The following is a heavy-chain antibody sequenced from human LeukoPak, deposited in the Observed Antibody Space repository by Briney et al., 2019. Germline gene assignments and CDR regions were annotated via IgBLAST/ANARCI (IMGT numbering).Heavy chain of an antibody. V-gene: IGHV4-34*01. CDR1: GESFSSYY. Sequence: SEILSLTYAVYGESFSSYYWSWIRQPPGKGLEWIGEINHSGSTNYNPSLKSRVTISVDTSKNQFSLKLSSVTAADTAVYYCARGSTIVVVPAAIADYWGQGTLVTVSS. CDR3: ARGSTIVVVPAAIADY. CDR2: INHSGST. D-gene: IGHD2-2*02. J-gene: IGHJ4*02.